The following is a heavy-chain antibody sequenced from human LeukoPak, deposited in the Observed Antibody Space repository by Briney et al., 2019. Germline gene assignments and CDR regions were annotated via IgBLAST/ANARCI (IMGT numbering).Heavy chain of an antibody. Sequence: GGSLRLSCAASGFTFSSYSMNWVRQAPGKGLEWVSYISSSSSTIYYADSVKGRFTISRDNAKNSLYLQMNSLRAEGTAVYYCARDQDYSRAPLYYYYYYMDVWGKGTTVTVSS. D-gene: IGHD4-11*01. J-gene: IGHJ6*03. V-gene: IGHV3-48*01. CDR2: ISSSSSTI. CDR1: GFTFSSYS. CDR3: ARDQDYSRAPLYYYYYYMDV.